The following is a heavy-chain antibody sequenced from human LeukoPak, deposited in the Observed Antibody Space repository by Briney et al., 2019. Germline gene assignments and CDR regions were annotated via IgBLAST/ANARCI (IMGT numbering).Heavy chain of an antibody. J-gene: IGHJ4*02. CDR1: GGSISSYY. Sequence: SETLSLTCTVSGGSISSYYWSWIRQPPGKGLGWIGYIYYSGSTKYNPSLNSRVTISVDTSKSQFSLKLTSVTAADTAVYYCARLGIGVVPSAMLGDYYFDYWGQGTLVTVSS. CDR2: IYYSGST. D-gene: IGHD2-2*01. CDR3: ARLGIGVVPSAMLGDYYFDY. V-gene: IGHV4-59*08.